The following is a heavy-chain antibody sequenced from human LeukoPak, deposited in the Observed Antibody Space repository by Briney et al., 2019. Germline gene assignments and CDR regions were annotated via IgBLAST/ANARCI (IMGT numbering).Heavy chain of an antibody. CDR1: GFTFSSNA. V-gene: IGHV3-23*01. D-gene: IGHD4-23*01. CDR2: NSGSSSSGRT. CDR3: AKMRWELNYFDY. J-gene: IGHJ4*02. Sequence: PGGSLRLSCAASGFTFSSNAMSWVRQAPGKGLEWVSANSGSSSSGRTFYADSVKGRFTISRDNSKNTLYLQMNSLRAEDTAIYYCAKMRWELNYFDYWGQGTLVTVSS.